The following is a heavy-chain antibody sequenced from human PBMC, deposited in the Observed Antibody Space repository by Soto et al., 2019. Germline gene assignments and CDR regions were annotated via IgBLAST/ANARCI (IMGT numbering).Heavy chain of an antibody. D-gene: IGHD6-6*01. V-gene: IGHV4-59*01. Sequence: WTWIRQTPGKGLEWIGYIYHTGSTNYNPPLKSRVTMSLDTSKSQFSLTLNSVTAADTAVYYCAGDRVAAQYYYGGLDVWGQGTSVTVSS. CDR3: AGDRVAAQYYYGGLDV. CDR2: IYHTGST. J-gene: IGHJ6*02.